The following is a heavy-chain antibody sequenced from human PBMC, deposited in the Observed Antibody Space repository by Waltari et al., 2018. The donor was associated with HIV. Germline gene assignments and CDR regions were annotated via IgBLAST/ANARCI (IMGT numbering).Heavy chain of an antibody. CDR1: GGSISRGNYY. CDR2: IFCSGGT. V-gene: IGHV4-61*02. Sequence: QVQLQESGPGLVKPSQTLSLTCTVSGGSISRGNYYWSWIRPPAGKGLEWIGRIFCSGGTNYNPSLKSRVTISVDTSKNQFSLRLSSLTAADTAVYFCARGIDDSTGYMKNGFDYWGQGTLVTVSS. D-gene: IGHD3-22*01. J-gene: IGHJ4*02. CDR3: ARGIDDSTGYMKNGFDY.